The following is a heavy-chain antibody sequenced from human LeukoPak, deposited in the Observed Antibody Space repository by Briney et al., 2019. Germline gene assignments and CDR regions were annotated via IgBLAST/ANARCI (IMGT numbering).Heavy chain of an antibody. CDR1: GFKFGNYW. CDR3: ARSEWLLPRGGFDF. CDR2: IYGDDFDT. V-gene: IGHV5-51*01. J-gene: IGHJ5*01. Sequence: GESLKISCQTSGFKFGNYWIGWVRQKPGQGLEWMSIIYGDDFDTRYSPSFQGHVTISADKSETTAYLQWQSLEASDTGIYYCARSEWLLPRGGFDFWGQGTRVVVSS. D-gene: IGHD3-3*01.